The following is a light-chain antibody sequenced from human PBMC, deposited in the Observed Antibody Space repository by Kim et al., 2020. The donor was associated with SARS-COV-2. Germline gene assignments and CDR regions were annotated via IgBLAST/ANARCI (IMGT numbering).Light chain of an antibody. CDR2: DAS. CDR3: QQRSNWPRNT. V-gene: IGKV3-11*01. CDR1: QSVSKY. Sequence: AQGERATLSRRASQSVSKYLAWYQQKPGQAPRLLIYDASNRATGIPARFSGSGSGTDFTLTISSLEPEDSAVYFCQQRSNWPRNTFGQGTRLEIK. J-gene: IGKJ5*01.